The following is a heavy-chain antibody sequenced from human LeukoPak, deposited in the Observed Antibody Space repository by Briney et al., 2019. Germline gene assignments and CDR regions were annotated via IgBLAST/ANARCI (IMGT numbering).Heavy chain of an antibody. CDR2: ISYDGSNK. CDR3: AREQRPPIVGASGVAFDI. J-gene: IGHJ3*02. Sequence: GGSLRLSCAASGFTFSSYGMHWVRQAPGKGLEWVAVISYDGSNKYYADSVKGRFTISRDNSKNTLYLQMNSLRAEDTAVYYCAREQRPPIVGASGVAFDIWGQGTMVTVSS. V-gene: IGHV3-30*03. D-gene: IGHD1-26*01. CDR1: GFTFSSYG.